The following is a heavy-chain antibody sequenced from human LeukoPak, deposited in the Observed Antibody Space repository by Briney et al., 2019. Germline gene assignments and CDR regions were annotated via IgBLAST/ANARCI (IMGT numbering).Heavy chain of an antibody. J-gene: IGHJ6*03. Sequence: PSETLSLTCTVSGGSISSYYWSWIRQPPGKGLEWIGYIYYSGSTNYNPSLKSRVTISVDTSKNQFSLKLSSVTAADTAVYYCARVGSSGYYGYYYYYMGVWGKGTTVTVSS. CDR1: GGSISSYY. D-gene: IGHD3-22*01. V-gene: IGHV4-59*01. CDR3: ARVGSSGYYGYYYYYMGV. CDR2: IYYSGST.